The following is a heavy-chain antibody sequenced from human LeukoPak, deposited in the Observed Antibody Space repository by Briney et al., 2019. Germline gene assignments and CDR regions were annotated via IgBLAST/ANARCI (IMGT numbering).Heavy chain of an antibody. D-gene: IGHD2-2*01. CDR3: ARTYCSSTSCYAFDI. CDR2: ISYDGSNK. J-gene: IGHJ3*02. CDR1: GFTFSSYA. V-gene: IGHV3-30-3*01. Sequence: PGRSLRLSCAASGFTFSSYAMHGVRQAPGKGLEWVAVISYDGSNKYYADSVKGRFTISRDNSKNTLYLQMNSLRAEDTAVYYCARTYCSSTSCYAFDIWGQGTMVTVSS.